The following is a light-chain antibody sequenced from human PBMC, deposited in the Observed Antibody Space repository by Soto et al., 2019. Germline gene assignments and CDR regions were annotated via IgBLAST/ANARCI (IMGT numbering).Light chain of an antibody. CDR3: QQFNNYPGT. CDR1: QSISSW. J-gene: IGKJ1*01. V-gene: IGKV1-5*03. Sequence: DIQMTQSPSTLSASVGDRVTITCRASQSISSWLAWYQQKPGKAPKLLIYKASSLESGVPSRFSGSESGTEFTLTISSLQPDDFATYYCQQFNNYPGTFGQGT. CDR2: KAS.